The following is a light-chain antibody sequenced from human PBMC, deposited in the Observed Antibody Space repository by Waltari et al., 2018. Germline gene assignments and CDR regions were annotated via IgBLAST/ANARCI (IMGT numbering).Light chain of an antibody. Sequence: QSALTQPPSVSGAPGQRVTISCTGSGSNIGAGYDVHCYQQFPGTVPKLLLSGNNNRPSGVPDRFSASKTGTSASLAITGLQAEDEADYYCQSYDRSLSVVFGGGTKLTVL. CDR3: QSYDRSLSVV. J-gene: IGLJ2*01. CDR1: GSNIGAGYD. V-gene: IGLV1-40*01. CDR2: GNN.